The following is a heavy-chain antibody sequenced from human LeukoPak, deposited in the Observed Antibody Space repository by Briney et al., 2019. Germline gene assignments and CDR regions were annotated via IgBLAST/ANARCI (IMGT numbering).Heavy chain of an antibody. D-gene: IGHD6-13*01. V-gene: IGHV3-53*01. CDR2: IYSGGST. J-gene: IGHJ4*02. Sequence: GGSLRLSCAASGFTVSSNYMSWVRQAPGKGLEWVSVIYSGGSTYYADSVKGRFTISRDNSKNTLYLQMNSLRAEDTAVYYCARAPYSSSALDYWGQGTLVTASS. CDR1: GFTVSSNY. CDR3: ARAPYSSSALDY.